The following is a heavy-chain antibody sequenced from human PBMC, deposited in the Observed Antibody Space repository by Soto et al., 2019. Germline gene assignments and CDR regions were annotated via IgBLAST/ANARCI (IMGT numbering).Heavy chain of an antibody. CDR2: ISSSSSTI. D-gene: IGHD4-17*01. J-gene: IGHJ6*03. CDR3: ARGSTVTYYYYYMDV. Sequence: PGGSLSLSCAASGFTFSSYSMDWVRQAPGKGLEWVSYISSSSSTIYYADSVKGRFTISRDNAKNSLYLQMNSLRAEDTAVYYCARGSTVTYYYYYMDVWGKGTTVTVSS. V-gene: IGHV3-48*01. CDR1: GFTFSSYS.